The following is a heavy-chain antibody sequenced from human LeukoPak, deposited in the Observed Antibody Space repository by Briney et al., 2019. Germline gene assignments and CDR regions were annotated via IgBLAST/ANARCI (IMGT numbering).Heavy chain of an antibody. CDR3: TTDEDWNYARKDV. D-gene: IGHD1-7*01. V-gene: IGHV3-15*04. CDR2: TVSEIDGGTT. J-gene: IGHJ6*02. CDR1: GFTFNYAW. Sequence: GGSLRLSCAASGFTFNYAWMSWVRQVPGKGLEWVGQTVSEIDGGTTDYAAPVKGRFTISRDDSKSTLYLQMNSLKIEDPAVYYCTTDEDWNYARKDVWGQGATVIVSS.